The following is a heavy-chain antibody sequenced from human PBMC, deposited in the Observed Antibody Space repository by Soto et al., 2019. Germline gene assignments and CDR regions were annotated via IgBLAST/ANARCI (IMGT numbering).Heavy chain of an antibody. J-gene: IGHJ4*02. V-gene: IGHV5-51*01. CDR2: IYLGDSDA. Sequence: GESLKISCKGSGYRFTSYWIGWVRQMPGKGLEWMGIIYLGDSDAKYNPAFQGRVTMSADKSIDTAHLQWTSLEASDSAMYYCARKFAPEFYDSWGQGTLVTVSS. CDR3: ARKFAPEFYDS. CDR1: GYRFTSYW.